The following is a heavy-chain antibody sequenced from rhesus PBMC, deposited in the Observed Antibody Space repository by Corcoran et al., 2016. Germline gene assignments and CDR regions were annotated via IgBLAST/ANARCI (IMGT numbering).Heavy chain of an antibody. CDR1: GGSFSGYY. Sequence: QVQLQESGPGLVKPSETLSLTCAVSGGSFSGYYWGWIRQPPGKGLVWIGYISGSVGKHPSHPPLNSLFTLSVDTSKNQLSLRLSSVTAADTAVYYCASPGTTPSSLDVWGRGVLVTVSS. J-gene: IGHJ5-2*02. CDR3: ASPGTTPSSLDV. CDR2: ISGSVGKH. D-gene: IGHD1-38*01. V-gene: IGHV4S11*01.